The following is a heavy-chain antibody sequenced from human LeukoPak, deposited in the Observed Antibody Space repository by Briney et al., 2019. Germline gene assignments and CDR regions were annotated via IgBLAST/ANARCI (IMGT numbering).Heavy chain of an antibody. CDR1: GFTFSSYA. V-gene: IGHV3-30-3*01. Sequence: GGSLRLSCAASGFTFSSYAMHWVRQAPDKGLEWVAVISYDGSNKYYADSVKGRFTISRDNSKNTLYLQMNSLRAEDTAVYYCARVRGYSYGRYYFDYWGQGTLVTVSS. D-gene: IGHD5-18*01. CDR2: ISYDGSNK. CDR3: ARVRGYSYGRYYFDY. J-gene: IGHJ4*02.